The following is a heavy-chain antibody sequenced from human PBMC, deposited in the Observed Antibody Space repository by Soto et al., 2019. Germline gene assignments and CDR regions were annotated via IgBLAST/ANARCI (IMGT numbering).Heavy chain of an antibody. D-gene: IGHD1-26*01. J-gene: IGHJ6*02. V-gene: IGHV3-74*01. CDR3: TRVGGSVSGMDV. CDR1: GFTFSSYW. CDR2: IDNAGSSV. Sequence: EVQLVESGGGLVQPGGSLRLSCAASGFTFSSYWMHWVRQAPGKGLVWVSRIDNAGSSVRYADSVKGRFTISRDNAKNTLNLQMNGLRAEDTAVYYCTRVGGSVSGMDVWGQGTTVTVSS.